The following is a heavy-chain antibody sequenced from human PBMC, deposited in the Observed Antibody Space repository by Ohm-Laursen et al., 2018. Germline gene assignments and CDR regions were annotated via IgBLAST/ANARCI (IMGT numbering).Heavy chain of an antibody. V-gene: IGHV3-23*01. J-gene: IGHJ3*02. CDR3: AKGQGAFDI. CDR2: LSGSGDTT. Sequence: SLRLSCAAFGFTFRWYAMSWVRQAPGKGLEWVSALSGSGDTTDYADSVEGRFTISRDNSQNMLYLQMNSLRAEDTAVYYCAKGQGAFDIWGQGTMVTVSS. CDR1: GFTFRWYA.